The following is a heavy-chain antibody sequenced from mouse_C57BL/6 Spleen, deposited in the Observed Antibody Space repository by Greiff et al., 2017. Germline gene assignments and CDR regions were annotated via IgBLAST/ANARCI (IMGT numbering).Heavy chain of an antibody. CDR1: GYTFTSYW. Sequence: QVQLQQPGAELVRPGSSVKLSCKASGYTFTSYWMDWVKQRPGQGLEWIGNIYPSDSETHYNQKFKDKATLTVDKSSSTAYMQLSSLTSEDSAVYYCARSVGTDFDVWGTGTTVTVSS. D-gene: IGHD3-3*01. CDR2: IYPSDSET. V-gene: IGHV1-61*01. J-gene: IGHJ1*03. CDR3: ARSVGTDFDV.